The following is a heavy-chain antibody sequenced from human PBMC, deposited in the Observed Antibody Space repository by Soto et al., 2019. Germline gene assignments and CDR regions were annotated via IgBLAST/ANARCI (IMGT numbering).Heavy chain of an antibody. CDR2: IYWDDSK. D-gene: IGHD1-26*01. J-gene: IGHJ5*02. CDR1: GFSLTTDRVG. V-gene: IGHV2-5*02. CDR3: AHAYGGRSLS. Sequence: QITLKESGPTLVKPTQTLTLTGTFSGFSLTTDRVGVGWIRQPPGEALECLAVIYWDDSKTYRPSLESRLTITKDTSKNQVALTMTNMDSLDTATYYCAHAYGGRSLSWGQGTLVTVSS.